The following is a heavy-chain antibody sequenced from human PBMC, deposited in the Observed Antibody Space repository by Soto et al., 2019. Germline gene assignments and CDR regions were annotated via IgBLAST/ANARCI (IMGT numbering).Heavy chain of an antibody. CDR3: ARAPSYYYDSSGPRVYYYGMDV. J-gene: IGHJ6*02. Sequence: QVQLVQSGAEVKKPGSSVKVSCKASGGTFSSYTISWVRQAPGQGLEWMGRIIPILGIANYAQKFQGRVTITADKSTSTAYMELSSLRSEDTAVYYCARAPSYYYDSSGPRVYYYGMDVWGQGTTVTVSS. D-gene: IGHD3-22*01. V-gene: IGHV1-69*02. CDR2: IIPILGIA. CDR1: GGTFSSYT.